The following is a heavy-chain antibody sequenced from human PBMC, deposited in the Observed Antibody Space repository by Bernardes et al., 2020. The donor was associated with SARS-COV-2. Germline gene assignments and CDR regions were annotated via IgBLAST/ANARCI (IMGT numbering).Heavy chain of an antibody. CDR2: ITTSGYT. CDR3: AREEGYVLGLSYHYYGMDV. D-gene: IGHD5-12*01. Sequence: GGSLRLSCAVSGLTIGDYYMSWIRQAPGRGLEWVSYITTSGYTNYADSVRGRFTVSRDNAKNSLYLQMNSLRAEDTAVYYCAREEGYVLGLSYHYYGMDVWGQGTTVTVSS. CDR1: GLTIGDYY. J-gene: IGHJ6*02. V-gene: IGHV3-11*06.